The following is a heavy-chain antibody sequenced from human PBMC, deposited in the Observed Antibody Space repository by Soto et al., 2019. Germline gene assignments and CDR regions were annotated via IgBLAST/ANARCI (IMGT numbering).Heavy chain of an antibody. Sequence: GASVKVSCKASGYTFTSYGISWVRQAPGQGLEWMGWIIPIFGTTNYAQKFQGRVTMTADESTSTAYMELSSLRSEDTAVYYCARDEAQRVATTQTYYYYYYGMDVWGQGTTVTVSS. V-gene: IGHV1-69*13. CDR1: GYTFTSYG. CDR2: IIPIFGTT. D-gene: IGHD5-12*01. J-gene: IGHJ6*02. CDR3: ARDEAQRVATTQTYYYYYYGMDV.